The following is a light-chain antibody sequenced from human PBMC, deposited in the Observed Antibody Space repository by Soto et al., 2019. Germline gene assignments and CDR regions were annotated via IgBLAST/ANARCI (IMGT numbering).Light chain of an antibody. CDR3: QQYGSSPFT. Sequence: EMVLTQSPGTLSLSPGERATLSCRASQSVSSSYSDCYQQKPGQPHRLLIYGASSRATGIPDRFSGSGSGTDFTLTISRLEPEDFAVYYCQQYGSSPFTYGRGTKVDIK. CDR1: QSVSSSY. V-gene: IGKV3-20*01. J-gene: IGKJ3*01. CDR2: GAS.